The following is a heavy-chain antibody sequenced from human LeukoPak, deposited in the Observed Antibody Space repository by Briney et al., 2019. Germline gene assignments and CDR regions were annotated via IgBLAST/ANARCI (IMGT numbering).Heavy chain of an antibody. D-gene: IGHD5-24*01. J-gene: IGHJ6*02. Sequence: ASVRVSCKGSGYIFTSHYLNWVRQTPGQGLQWMGEINVYTGDAKYAQDFQGRVTLIRDTSSSTAFMELRSLTYEDTAIYYCARDSGRLYLYGLDVWGQGTTVTVSS. V-gene: IGHV1-46*01. CDR3: ARDSGRLYLYGLDV. CDR1: GYIFTSHY. CDR2: INVYTGDA.